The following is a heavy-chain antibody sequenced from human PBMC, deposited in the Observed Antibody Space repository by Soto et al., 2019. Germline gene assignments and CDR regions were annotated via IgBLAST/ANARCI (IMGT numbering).Heavy chain of an antibody. CDR1: GFTFSSYG. D-gene: IGHD4-17*01. Sequence: GGSLRLSCAASGFTFSSYGMHWVRQAPGKGLEWVAVISYDGSNKYYADSVKGRFTISRDNSKNTLYLQMNSLRAEDTAVYYCAKDVATVTTPTSMDVWGQGTMVTVSS. V-gene: IGHV3-30*18. CDR3: AKDVATVTTPTSMDV. CDR2: ISYDGSNK. J-gene: IGHJ6*02.